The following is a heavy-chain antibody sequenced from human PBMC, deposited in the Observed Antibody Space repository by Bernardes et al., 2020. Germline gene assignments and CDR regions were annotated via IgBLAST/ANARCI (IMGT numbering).Heavy chain of an antibody. CDR3: ARASYGDSNYYYMDV. CDR1: GFPFSTSD. D-gene: IGHD4-17*01. CDR2: IGTAGDP. J-gene: IGHJ6*03. Sequence: SLRVSCAASGFPFSTSDMHWVRQATGKGLKWLSAIGTAGDPHYPGSVTGRFTISRENAKNSLYLQMNSLRAGDTAVYYCARASYGDSNYYYMDVWGKGTTVTVSS. V-gene: IGHV3-13*04.